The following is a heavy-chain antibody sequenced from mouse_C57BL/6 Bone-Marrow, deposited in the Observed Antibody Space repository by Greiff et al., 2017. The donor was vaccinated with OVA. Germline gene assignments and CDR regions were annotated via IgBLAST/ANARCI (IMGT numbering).Heavy chain of an antibody. CDR3: ARYGGTGWYFDV. J-gene: IGHJ1*03. Sequence: QVQLQQPGAELVKPGASVKLSCKASGYTFTSYWMQWVKQRPGQGLEWIGEIDPSDSYTNYHQKFKGKATLTVDTSSSTAYMQLSSLTSEDSAVYYCARYGGTGWYFDVWGTGTTVTVSS. D-gene: IGHD1-1*01. V-gene: IGHV1-50*01. CDR1: GYTFTSYW. CDR2: IDPSDSYT.